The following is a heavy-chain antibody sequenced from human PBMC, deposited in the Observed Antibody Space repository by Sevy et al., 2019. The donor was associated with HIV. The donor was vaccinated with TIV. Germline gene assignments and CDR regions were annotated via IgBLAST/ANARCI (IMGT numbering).Heavy chain of an antibody. J-gene: IGHJ4*02. D-gene: IGHD3-3*01. Sequence: GGSLRLSCAASGFTFSSYWMHWVRQAPGERPVWVSRINGDGKTTTYADSVKGRFTISRDNSKNTLYLQMNSLRAEDTAVYYCAKDRSLRFLEWLLYGWGQGTLVTVSS. CDR2: INGDGKTT. CDR3: AKDRSLRFLEWLLYG. CDR1: GFTFSSYW. V-gene: IGHV3-74*03.